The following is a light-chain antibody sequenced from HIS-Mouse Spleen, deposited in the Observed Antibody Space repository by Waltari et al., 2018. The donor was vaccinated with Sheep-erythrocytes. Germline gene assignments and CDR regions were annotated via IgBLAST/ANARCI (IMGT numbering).Light chain of an antibody. CDR1: SSDGGGYNY. Sequence: QSALTQPPSASGSPGQSVTISCTGTSSDGGGYNYVSWYQQHPGKAPKPMIYEVSKRTSGVPDRFSGSKSGNTASLTVSGLQAEDEADYYCSSYAGSNNWVFGGGTKLTVL. V-gene: IGLV2-8*01. CDR3: SSYAGSNNWV. J-gene: IGLJ3*02. CDR2: EVS.